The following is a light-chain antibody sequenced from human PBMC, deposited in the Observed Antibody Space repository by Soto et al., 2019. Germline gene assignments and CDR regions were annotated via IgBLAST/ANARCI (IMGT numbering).Light chain of an antibody. CDR1: ESVRTF. CDR3: QQFSSYPLT. CDR2: DAS. J-gene: IGKJ4*01. V-gene: IGKV3-20*01. Sequence: DTVLTQSPGSLSLSPGERATLTCRASESVRTFLAWYQQKPGQAPRLLIYDASSRATGIPDRFSGGGSGTDFTLTISRLEPEDFAVYYCQQFSSYPLTFGGGTKVDIK.